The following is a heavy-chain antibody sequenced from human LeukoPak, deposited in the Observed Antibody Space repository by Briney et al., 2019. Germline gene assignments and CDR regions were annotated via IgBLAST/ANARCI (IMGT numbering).Heavy chain of an antibody. Sequence: ASVTVSCKASGYTFTGYYMHWVRQAPGQGLEWMGWINPNSGGTNYAQKFQGRVTMTRDTSISTAYMELSRLRSDDTAVYYCARGGDIVVVVAADDAFDIWGQGTMVTVSS. CDR1: GYTFTGYY. V-gene: IGHV1-2*02. CDR3: ARGGDIVVVVAADDAFDI. CDR2: INPNSGGT. D-gene: IGHD2-15*01. J-gene: IGHJ3*02.